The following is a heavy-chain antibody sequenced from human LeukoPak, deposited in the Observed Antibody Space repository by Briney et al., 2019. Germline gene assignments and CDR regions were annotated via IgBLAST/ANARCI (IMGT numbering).Heavy chain of an antibody. CDR1: GGPISSGGYY. J-gene: IGHJ4*02. CDR2: IYYSGST. CDR3: ARDRRGYCSSTSCSFFDY. V-gene: IGHV4-31*03. D-gene: IGHD2-2*01. Sequence: PSETLSLTCTVSGGPISSGGYYWSWIRQHPGKGLEWIGYIYYSGSTYYNPSLKSRVTISVDTSKNQFSLKLSSVTAADTAVYYCARDRRGYCSSTSCSFFDYWGQGTLVTVSS.